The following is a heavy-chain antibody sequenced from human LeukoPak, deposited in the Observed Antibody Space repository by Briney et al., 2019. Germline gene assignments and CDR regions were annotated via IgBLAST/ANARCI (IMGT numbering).Heavy chain of an antibody. J-gene: IGHJ4*02. CDR2: ISGSGGNT. D-gene: IGHD6-19*01. Sequence: GGALRLSCAASGFTFCSHAMRWVRHAPGEGLEWVSAISGSGGNTYYADSVKGRFTISRDNSKNTLCLQMNSLRAEDTAVYYCAKRAVVGMWYFDYWGQGTLVTVSS. CDR1: GFTFCSHA. CDR3: AKRAVVGMWYFDY. V-gene: IGHV3-23*01.